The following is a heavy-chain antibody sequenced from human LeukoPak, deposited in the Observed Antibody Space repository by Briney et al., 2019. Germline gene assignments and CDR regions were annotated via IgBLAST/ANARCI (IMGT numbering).Heavy chain of an antibody. Sequence: GGSLRLSCAASGFTFSSYAMSWVRQAPGKGLECVSSISGSGGSTNYADSVKGRFTISRDNSKNTLYLQMNSLRVEDTAVYYCAKGRYCSSTSCYTRGYGMDVWGQGTTVTVSS. CDR1: GFTFSSYA. CDR3: AKGRYCSSTSCYTRGYGMDV. D-gene: IGHD2-2*02. CDR2: ISGSGGST. J-gene: IGHJ6*02. V-gene: IGHV3-23*01.